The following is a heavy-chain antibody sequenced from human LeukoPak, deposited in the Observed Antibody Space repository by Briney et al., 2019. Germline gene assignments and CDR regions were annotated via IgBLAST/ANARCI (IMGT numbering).Heavy chain of an antibody. V-gene: IGHV4-61*02. CDR2: LFSSGTT. D-gene: IGHD3-3*01. CDR1: GGSFSSGDYS. J-gene: IGHJ4*02. Sequence: SETLSLTCTVSGGSFSSGDYSWNWIRQPAGQGLEWIGRLFSSGTTNYNPSLKSRVTISGDTSNNQFSLKLTSVTAADTAVYYCAREPQPYYDFWSGYRPFDYWGQGTLVTVSS. CDR3: AREPQPYYDFWSGYRPFDY.